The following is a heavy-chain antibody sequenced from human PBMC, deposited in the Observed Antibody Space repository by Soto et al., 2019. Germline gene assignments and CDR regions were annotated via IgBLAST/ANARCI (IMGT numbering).Heavy chain of an antibody. J-gene: IGHJ6*03. V-gene: IGHV4-4*02. CDR2: TYSNGKT. CDR1: GGSISGSTW. D-gene: IGHD2-15*01. Sequence: QVHLQESGPGLVKPSETLSLTCVVSGGSISGSTWWSWVRQAPGKGLEWIGQTYSNGKTDYNPTRQRRGAISIDDYKNQLSLRLTPGTAADTAVYYYINNGQWCMEVWGKGTAVSVSS. CDR3: INNGQWCMEV.